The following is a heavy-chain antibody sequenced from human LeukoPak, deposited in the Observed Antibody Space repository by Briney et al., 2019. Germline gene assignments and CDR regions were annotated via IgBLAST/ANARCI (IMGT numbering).Heavy chain of an antibody. Sequence: GGSLRLSCAASGFTFDDYAMHWVRQAPGKGLEWVSGISWNSGSIGYADSVKGRFTISRDNAKNSLYLQMNSLRAEDTALYYCAKGETIRGGVITYWGQGTLVTVSS. D-gene: IGHD3-10*01. CDR1: GFTFDDYA. CDR3: AKGETIRGGVITY. J-gene: IGHJ4*02. V-gene: IGHV3-9*01. CDR2: ISWNSGSI.